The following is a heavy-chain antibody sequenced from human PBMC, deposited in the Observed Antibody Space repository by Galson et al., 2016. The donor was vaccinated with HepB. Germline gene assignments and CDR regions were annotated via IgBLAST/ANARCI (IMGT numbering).Heavy chain of an antibody. CDR3: ATAKSDGYNYWGY. J-gene: IGHJ4*02. Sequence: SVKVSCKASGGTFSSYAISWVRQAPGQGLEWMGGIIPIFGTANYAQKFQGRVTITADESTSTAYMELSSLRSEDTAVYYCATAKSDGYNYWGYGGQGTLVAVSS. D-gene: IGHD5-24*01. V-gene: IGHV1-69*13. CDR2: IIPIFGTA. CDR1: GGTFSSYA.